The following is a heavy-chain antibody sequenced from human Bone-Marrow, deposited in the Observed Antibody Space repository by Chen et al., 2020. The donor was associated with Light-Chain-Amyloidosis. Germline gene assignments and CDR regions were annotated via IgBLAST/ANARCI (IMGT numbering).Heavy chain of an antibody. Sequence: EVQLEQSGPEVKKPGESLKISCKGSGYTFPNYWLGWVRQMPGKGLEWMGVIYPDDSYARYSPSFEGQVTISANKSITTAYLQWRSLKASDTAMYYCARRRDGYNFDYWGQGTLVTVSS. CDR1: GYTFPNYW. V-gene: IGHV5-51*01. CDR3: ARRRDGYNFDY. D-gene: IGHD5-12*01. CDR2: IYPDDSYA. J-gene: IGHJ4*02.